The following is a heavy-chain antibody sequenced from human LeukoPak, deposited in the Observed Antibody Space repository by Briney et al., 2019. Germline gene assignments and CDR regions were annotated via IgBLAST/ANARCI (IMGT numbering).Heavy chain of an antibody. CDR3: AKGNWRYFDY. D-gene: IGHD1-1*01. CDR2: ISGSGGST. V-gene: IGHV3-23*01. J-gene: IGHJ4*02. CDR1: GFTFSSYA. Sequence: GGSLRLSCAASGFTFSSYAMNWVRQAPGKGLEWVSAISGSGGSTYYADSVKGRFTISRDNSKNTLYLQMNSLGADDTAVYYCAKGNWRYFDYWGQGTLVTVSS.